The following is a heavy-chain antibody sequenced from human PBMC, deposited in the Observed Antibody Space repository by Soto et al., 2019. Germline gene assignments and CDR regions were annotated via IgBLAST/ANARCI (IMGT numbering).Heavy chain of an antibody. Sequence: SETLSLTCTVFGGFISNDYYYWSWIRQSPGKGLEWIAYIYYSVPSNYDPTYKSQLNRSVNLSTDQFSLKVSTVTAADTAVDYCASSGSPAAFYDARADFDRWGQGTLVTVSS. CDR1: GGFISNDYYY. CDR2: IYYSVPS. J-gene: IGHJ5*02. D-gene: IGHD2-2*01. CDR3: ASSGSPAAFYDARADFDR. V-gene: IGHV4-30-4*01.